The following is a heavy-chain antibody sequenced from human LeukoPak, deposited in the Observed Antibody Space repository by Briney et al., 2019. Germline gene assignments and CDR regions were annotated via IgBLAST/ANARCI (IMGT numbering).Heavy chain of an antibody. D-gene: IGHD3-22*01. CDR1: GGTFSSYT. Sequence: SVKVSCKASGGTFSSYTISWVRQAPGQGVEWMGRIIPILGIANYAQKFQGRVTLTADKSTSTAYMELSSLRSDDTAVYYCARVRDYYDSSGYENWFDPSGQGTLVTVSS. V-gene: IGHV1-69*02. CDR3: ARVRDYYDSSGYENWFDP. J-gene: IGHJ5*02. CDR2: IIPILGIA.